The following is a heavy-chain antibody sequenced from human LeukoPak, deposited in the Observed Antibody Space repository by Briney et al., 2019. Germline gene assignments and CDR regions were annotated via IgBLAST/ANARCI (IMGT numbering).Heavy chain of an antibody. J-gene: IGHJ4*02. V-gene: IGHV4-30-2*01. CDR3: ARGALGYSYGEAYFDY. D-gene: IGHD5-18*01. Sequence: SQTLSLTCAVSGGSISSGGYSWSWIRQPPGKGLEWIGYIYHSGSTYYNPSPKSRVTISVDRSKNQFSLKLSSVTAADTAVYYCARGALGYSYGEAYFDYWGQGTLVTVSS. CDR2: IYHSGST. CDR1: GGSISSGGYS.